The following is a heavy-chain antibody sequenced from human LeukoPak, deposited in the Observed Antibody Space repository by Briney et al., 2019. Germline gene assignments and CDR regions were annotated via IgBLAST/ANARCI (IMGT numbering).Heavy chain of an antibody. Sequence: SQTLSLTCAVSGGSISSGGYSLSWIRQPPGKGLEWIGYIYHSGSTYYNPSLKSRVTISVDRSKNQFSLKLISVTAADTAVYYCARGSRDRGPTFFYWGQGTLVTVSS. CDR2: IYHSGST. D-gene: IGHD2-15*01. CDR1: GGSISSGGYS. V-gene: IGHV4-30-2*01. CDR3: ARGSRDRGPTFFY. J-gene: IGHJ4*02.